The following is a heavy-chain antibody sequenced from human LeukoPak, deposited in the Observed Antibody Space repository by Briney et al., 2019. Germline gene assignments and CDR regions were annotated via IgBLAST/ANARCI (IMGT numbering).Heavy chain of an antibody. J-gene: IGHJ4*02. CDR3: ARDGGSSYFDY. Sequence: GGSLRLSCLASGFTFSNSWMTWVRQAPGRGLEWVANIKEDGSDKQYVDSVRGRFTISRDNAKNSLYLQMNSLRAEDTAVYYCARDGGSSYFDYWGQGTLVTVSS. D-gene: IGHD6-6*01. CDR2: IKEDGSDK. CDR1: GFTFSNSW. V-gene: IGHV3-7*01.